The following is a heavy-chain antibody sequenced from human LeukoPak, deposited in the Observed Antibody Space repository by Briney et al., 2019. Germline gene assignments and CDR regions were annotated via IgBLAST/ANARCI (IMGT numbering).Heavy chain of an antibody. Sequence: PGGSLRLSCAASGFTFSSYEMNWVRQAPGKGLEWVSYISSSGSTIYYADSVKGRFTISRDNAKNSLYLQMNSLRAEDTAVYYCAKDRDGYSPDYWGQGTLVTVSS. D-gene: IGHD5-24*01. J-gene: IGHJ4*02. CDR1: GFTFSSYE. CDR3: AKDRDGYSPDY. CDR2: ISSSGSTI. V-gene: IGHV3-48*03.